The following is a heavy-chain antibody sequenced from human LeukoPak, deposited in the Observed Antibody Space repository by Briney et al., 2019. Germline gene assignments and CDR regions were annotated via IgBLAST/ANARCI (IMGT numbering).Heavy chain of an antibody. D-gene: IGHD5-18*01. Sequence: SETLSLTCTVSGYSISSGYYWGWIRQPPGKGLEWIGSIYHSGSTYYNPSLKSRVTISVDTSKNQFSLTLSFVTAADTAVYYCARRGVSWKELSYAFDIWGEGTMVTVSS. CDR2: IYHSGST. CDR1: GYSISSGYY. V-gene: IGHV4-38-2*02. CDR3: ARRGVSWKELSYAFDI. J-gene: IGHJ3*02.